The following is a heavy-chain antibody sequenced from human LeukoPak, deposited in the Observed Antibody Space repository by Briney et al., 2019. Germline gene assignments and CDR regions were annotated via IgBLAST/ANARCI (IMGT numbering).Heavy chain of an antibody. V-gene: IGHV3-11*04. D-gene: IGHD3-10*01. CDR3: ARAGRTILWFGE. CDR2: ISTSGATI. Sequence: GWALTLSCLASVFTLREYFMNEMGQAACRGRAGVSYISTSGATIYYADSVRGRLTISRDNAKNSLYMQMNSLTTEDTAVYYCARAGRTILWFGEWGQGTLVTVPS. CDR1: VFTLREYF. J-gene: IGHJ4*02.